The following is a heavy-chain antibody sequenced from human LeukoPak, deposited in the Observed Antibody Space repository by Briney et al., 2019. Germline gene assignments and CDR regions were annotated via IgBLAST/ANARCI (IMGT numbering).Heavy chain of an antibody. CDR2: IYTSGST. J-gene: IGHJ6*02. CDR3: ARDGIVVVPAAIPHYYYYSMDV. D-gene: IGHD2-2*02. CDR1: GGSISSYY. V-gene: IGHV4-4*07. Sequence: SETLSLTCTVSGGSISSYYWSWIRQPAGKGLEWIGRIYTSGSTNYNPSLKSRVTMSVDTSKNQFSLKLSSVTAADTAVYYCARDGIVVVPAAIPHYYYYSMDVWGRGTTVTVSS.